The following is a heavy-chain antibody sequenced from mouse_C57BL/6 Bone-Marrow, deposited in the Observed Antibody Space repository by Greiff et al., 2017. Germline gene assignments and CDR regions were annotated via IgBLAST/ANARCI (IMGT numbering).Heavy chain of an antibody. CDR2: ISSGSSTI. D-gene: IGHD1-1*01. CDR3: ARSCGRERDWYFDV. CDR1: GFTFSDYG. J-gene: IGHJ1*03. V-gene: IGHV5-17*01. Sequence: EVKVVESGGGLVKPGGSLKLSCAASGFTFSDYGMHWVRQAPEKGLEWVAYISSGSSTIYYADKVKGRFTISRDNATHTLYLQLTSLRSEDTAMDYCARSCGRERDWYFDVWGTGTTVTVSS.